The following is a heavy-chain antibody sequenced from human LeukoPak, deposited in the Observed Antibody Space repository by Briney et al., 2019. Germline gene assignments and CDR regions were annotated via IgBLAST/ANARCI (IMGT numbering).Heavy chain of an antibody. CDR1: GGSFSGYY. Sequence: SETLSLTCAVYGGSFSGYYWSWIRQPPGKGLEWIGEINHSGSTNYNPSLKSRVTISVDTSKNQFSLKLSSVTAADTAVYYCAGQNYYDSSGYLDWGQGTLVTVSS. CDR3: AGQNYYDSSGYLD. V-gene: IGHV4-34*01. J-gene: IGHJ4*02. CDR2: INHSGST. D-gene: IGHD3-22*01.